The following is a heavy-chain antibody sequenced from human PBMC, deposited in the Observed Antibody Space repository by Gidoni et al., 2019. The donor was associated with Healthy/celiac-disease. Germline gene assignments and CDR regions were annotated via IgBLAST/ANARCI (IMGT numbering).Heavy chain of an antibody. CDR3: ARGGGGTGDLLVYFDY. D-gene: IGHD7-27*01. CDR1: GGSFGGYY. CDR2: INHSGST. V-gene: IGHV4-34*01. J-gene: IGHJ4*02. Sequence: QVQLQQWGAGLLKPSETLSLTCAVYGGSFGGYYWSWIRQPPGKGLEWIGEINHSGSTNYNPSLKSRVTISVDTSKNQFSLKLSSVTAADTAVYYCARGGGGTGDLLVYFDYWGQGTLVTVSS.